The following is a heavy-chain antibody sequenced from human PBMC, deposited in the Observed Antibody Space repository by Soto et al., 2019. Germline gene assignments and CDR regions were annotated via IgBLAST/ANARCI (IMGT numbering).Heavy chain of an antibody. CDR2: ISAYNGNT. V-gene: IGHV1-18*01. CDR1: GYTFTSYG. CDR3: ARAFSGGSRGGWFDP. Sequence: QVQLVQSGAEVKKPGASVKVSCKASGYTFTSYGSIWVRQAPGQGLEWMGWISAYNGNTNYAQKLQGRVTMTTDTSTSTAYMELRSLRSDDTAVYYCARAFSGGSRGGWFDPWGQGTLVTVSS. J-gene: IGHJ5*02. D-gene: IGHD2-15*01.